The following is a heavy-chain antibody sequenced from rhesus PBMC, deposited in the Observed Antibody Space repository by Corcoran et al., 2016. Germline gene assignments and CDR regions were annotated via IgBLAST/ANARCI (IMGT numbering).Heavy chain of an antibody. CDR3: ALVDGERLETFDY. D-gene: IGHD6-31*01. J-gene: IGHJ4*01. V-gene: IGHV4-80*01. CDR1: GAAIRTYC. CDR2: INGNMGRP. Sequence: QVQPQESGPGLVKPSEPLPLTCTVSGAAIRTYCWGWFRAPPGKGREWVGGINGNMGRPNCNPSLKSRVTISRETSKNQFSLKLGSVTAADTAVYYCALVDGERLETFDYWGQGVLVTVSS.